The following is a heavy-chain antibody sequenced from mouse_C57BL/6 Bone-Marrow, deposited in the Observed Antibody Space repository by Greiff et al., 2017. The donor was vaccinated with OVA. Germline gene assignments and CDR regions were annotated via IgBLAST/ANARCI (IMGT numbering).Heavy chain of an antibody. D-gene: IGHD1-1*01. Sequence: EVQGVESGEGLVKPGGSLKLSCAASGFTFSSYAMSWVRQTPEKRLEWVAYISSGGDYIYYADTVKGRFTISRDNARNTLYLQMSSLKSEDTAMYYCTRDRGYYYGSSYHFAYWGQGTLVTVSA. CDR3: TRDRGYYYGSSYHFAY. CDR2: ISSGGDYI. J-gene: IGHJ3*01. CDR1: GFTFSSYA. V-gene: IGHV5-9-1*02.